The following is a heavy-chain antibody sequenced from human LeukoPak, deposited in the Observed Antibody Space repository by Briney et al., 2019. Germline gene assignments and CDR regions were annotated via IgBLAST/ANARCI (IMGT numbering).Heavy chain of an antibody. CDR2: IFDGGDTK. D-gene: IGHD2-21*01. Sequence: PGGSLRLSCAASGFTFSSYAMAWVRQAPGKGLEWVSSIFDGGDTKDYADSVKGRFTTSRDNSKNELYLQMNSLTAKDTAVYFCAKDSMMWPHYFDHWGQGILVIVSS. V-gene: IGHV3-23*01. CDR3: AKDSMMWPHYFDH. CDR1: GFTFSSYA. J-gene: IGHJ4*02.